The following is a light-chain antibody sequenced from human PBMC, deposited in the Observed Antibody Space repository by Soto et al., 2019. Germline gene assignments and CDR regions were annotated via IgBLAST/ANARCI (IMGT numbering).Light chain of an antibody. J-gene: IGLJ1*01. CDR2: END. V-gene: IGLV1-51*02. CDR3: GTWDSSLTTFV. Sequence: VLTQPPSVSAAPGQKVTMSCSGSSSNIGEYYVSWHQQLPGTAPKLLIYENDKRPSGIPDRFSGSKSGTSATLDITGLQTGDEADYYCGTWDSSLTTFVFGTGTKVTV. CDR1: SSNIGEYY.